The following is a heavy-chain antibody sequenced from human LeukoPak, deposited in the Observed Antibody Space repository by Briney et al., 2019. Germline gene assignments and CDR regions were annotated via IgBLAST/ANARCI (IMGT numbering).Heavy chain of an antibody. J-gene: IGHJ6*02. CDR2: FIPIFGSA. CDR3: ARAHVVVLGGALGGMDV. Sequence: SVKVSCKASGGTFSSFAISWVRQAPGQGLEWMGGFIPIFGSAKYAQKFQGRVTITVDESTSTAYMELSSLRSDDTAVYYCARAHVVVLGGALGGMDVWGQGTTVTVSS. V-gene: IGHV1-69*13. CDR1: GGTFSSFA. D-gene: IGHD3-10*01.